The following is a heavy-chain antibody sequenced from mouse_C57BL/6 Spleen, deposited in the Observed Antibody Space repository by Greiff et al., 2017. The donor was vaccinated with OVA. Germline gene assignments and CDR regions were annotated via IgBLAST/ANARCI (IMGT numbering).Heavy chain of an antibody. D-gene: IGHD2-5*01. V-gene: IGHV5-16*01. Sequence: DVMLVESEGGLVQPGSSMKLSCTASGFTFSDYYMAWVRQVPEKGLEWVANINYDGSSTYYLDSLKSRFIISRENAKNILYLQMSSLKSEDTATYYCARDQYSIGFDYWGQGTTLTVSS. CDR3: ARDQYSIGFDY. CDR2: INYDGSST. J-gene: IGHJ2*01. CDR1: GFTFSDYY.